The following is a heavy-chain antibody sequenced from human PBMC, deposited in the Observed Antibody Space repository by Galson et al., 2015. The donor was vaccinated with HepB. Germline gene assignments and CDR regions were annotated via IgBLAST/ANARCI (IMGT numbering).Heavy chain of an antibody. CDR3: APGRGYDSSGYSETQTDY. J-gene: IGHJ4*02. V-gene: IGHV3-23*01. CDR2: ISGSGGST. CDR1: GFTFSSYA. D-gene: IGHD3-22*01. Sequence: SLRLSCAASGFTFSSYAMSWVRQAPGKGLEWVSAISGSGGSTYYADSVKGRFTISRDNSKNTLYLQMNSLRAEDTAVYYCAPGRGYDSSGYSETQTDYWGQGTLVTVSS.